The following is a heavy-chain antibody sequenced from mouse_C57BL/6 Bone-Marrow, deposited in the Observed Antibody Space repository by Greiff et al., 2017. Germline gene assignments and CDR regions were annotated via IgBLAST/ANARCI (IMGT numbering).Heavy chain of an antibody. J-gene: IGHJ2*01. V-gene: IGHV1-81*01. Sequence: VQRVESGAELARPGASVKLSCKASGYTFTSYGISWVKQRTGQGLEWIGEIYPRSGNTYYNEKFKGKATLTADKSSSTAYMELRSLTSEDSAVYFCARTPHIITTVVATDYWGQGTTLTVSS. CDR2: IYPRSGNT. CDR3: ARTPHIITTVVATDY. D-gene: IGHD1-1*01. CDR1: GYTFTSYG.